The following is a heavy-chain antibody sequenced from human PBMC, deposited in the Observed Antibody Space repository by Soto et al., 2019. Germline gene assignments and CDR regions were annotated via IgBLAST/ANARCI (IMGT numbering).Heavy chain of an antibody. Sequence: GESLKSSGKGSGYSFTIYWIGWVLDMPWKGLEWMGVIYPGDSDTRYSPSFQGQVTISVDMSISTAYLQWRSLRTSDTAIYYCARPSGWLSLSYFDYWGHGTLVTVSS. V-gene: IGHV5-51*03. D-gene: IGHD3-22*01. J-gene: IGHJ4*01. CDR3: ARPSGWLSLSYFDY. CDR1: GYSFTIYW. CDR2: IYPGDSDT.